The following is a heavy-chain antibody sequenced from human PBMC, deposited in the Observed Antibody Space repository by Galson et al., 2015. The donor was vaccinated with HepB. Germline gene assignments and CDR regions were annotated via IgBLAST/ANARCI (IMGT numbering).Heavy chain of an antibody. CDR2: IYHSGST. J-gene: IGHJ3*02. CDR1: GGSISSGGYS. Sequence: TLSLTCAVSGGSISSGGYSWSWIRQPPGKGLEWIGYIYHSGSTYYNPSLKSRVTISVDRSKNQFSLKLSSVTAADTAVYYCARYYGDYEMYAFDIWGQGTMVTVSS. D-gene: IGHD4-17*01. V-gene: IGHV4-30-2*01. CDR3: ARYYGDYEMYAFDI.